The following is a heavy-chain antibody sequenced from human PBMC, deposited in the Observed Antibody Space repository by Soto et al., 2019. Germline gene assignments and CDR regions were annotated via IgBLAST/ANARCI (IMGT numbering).Heavy chain of an antibody. V-gene: IGHV3-21*01. D-gene: IGHD6-13*01. CDR2: ISSSSSYI. CDR1: GFTFSSYN. CDR3: GRDRRSNRAFDI. Sequence: EVQLVESGGGLVKPGGSLRLSCAASGFTFSSYNMNWVRQAPGKGLEWVSYISSSSSYIYYADSVKGRFTISRDNAKNSLYLQMNSLRAEDTAVYYCGRDRRSNRAFDIWGQGTVVTVSS. J-gene: IGHJ3*02.